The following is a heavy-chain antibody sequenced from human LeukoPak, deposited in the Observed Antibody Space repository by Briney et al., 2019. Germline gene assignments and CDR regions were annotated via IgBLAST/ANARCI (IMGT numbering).Heavy chain of an antibody. Sequence: PSETLSLTCAVSGGSISSSNWWSWIRPPPGKGLEWIGEIYHSGSTNYNPSLKSRVTISVDTSKNQFSLKLSSVTAADTAVYYCARVKNTDAFDFWGQGTMVTVSS. J-gene: IGHJ3*01. V-gene: IGHV4-4*02. CDR3: ARVKNTDAFDF. D-gene: IGHD2/OR15-2a*01. CDR1: GGSISSSNW. CDR2: IYHSGST.